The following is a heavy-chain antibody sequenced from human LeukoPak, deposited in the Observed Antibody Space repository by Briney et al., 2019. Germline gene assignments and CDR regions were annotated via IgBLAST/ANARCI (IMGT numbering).Heavy chain of an antibody. CDR3: ARRGSWGEPRPFDY. Sequence: SETLSLTCGVSGGAITNYYWNWIRQAPGKGLEWLGYIYYTGSTTYNPSVKSRITISLDTSKKQISLKLRPVTAADTAVYYRARRGSWGEPRPFDYWGQGSLVTVSS. J-gene: IGHJ4*02. CDR1: GGAITNYY. D-gene: IGHD3-16*01. CDR2: IYYTGST. V-gene: IGHV4-59*01.